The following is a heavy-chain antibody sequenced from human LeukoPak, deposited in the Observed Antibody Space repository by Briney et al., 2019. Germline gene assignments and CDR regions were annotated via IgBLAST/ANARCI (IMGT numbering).Heavy chain of an antibody. CDR3: ARGGRTTWHGMDV. CDR2: IWYDGSNK. D-gene: IGHD4-17*01. Sequence: PGGSLRLSCEASGFTFSTYGMHWVRQAPGKGLEWVADIWYDGSNKNYADSVKGRFTISRDKYKNTLYLQMNSLRAEDTDVYYCARGGRTTWHGMDVWGQGTTVTVSS. V-gene: IGHV3-33*01. J-gene: IGHJ6*02. CDR1: GFTFSTYG.